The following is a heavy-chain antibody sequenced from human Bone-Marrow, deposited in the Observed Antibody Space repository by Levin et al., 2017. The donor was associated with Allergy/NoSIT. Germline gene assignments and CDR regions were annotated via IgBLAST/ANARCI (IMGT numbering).Heavy chain of an antibody. V-gene: IGHV3-30-3*01. Sequence: GGSLRLSCAASGFTFSSYAMHWVRQAPGKGLEWVAVISYDGSNKYYADSVKGRFTISRDNSKNTLYLQMNSLRAEDTAVYYCARGYCSSTSKAKHYYYGMDVWGQGTTVTVSS. CDR3: ARGYCSSTSKAKHYYYGMDV. CDR1: GFTFSSYA. J-gene: IGHJ6*02. D-gene: IGHD2-2*01. CDR2: ISYDGSNK.